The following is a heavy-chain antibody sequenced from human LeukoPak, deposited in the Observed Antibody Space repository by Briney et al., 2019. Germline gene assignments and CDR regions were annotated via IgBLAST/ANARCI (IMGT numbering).Heavy chain of an antibody. J-gene: IGHJ4*02. CDR2: IDDSGNT. V-gene: IGHV4-61*01. D-gene: IGHD3-9*01. Sequence: PSETLSLTCTVSGGSVSSGSYYWSWIRQPPGKGLEWIGYIDDSGNTNYNPSLKSQVSISIAKSKNQFSLKLSSVTAADTAVYYCARGAYDILTGYPEYYFDYWGQGTLVTVSS. CDR1: GGSVSSGSYY. CDR3: ARGAYDILTGYPEYYFDY.